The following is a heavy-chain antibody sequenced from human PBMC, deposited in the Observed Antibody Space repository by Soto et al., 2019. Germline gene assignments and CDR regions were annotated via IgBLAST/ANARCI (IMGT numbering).Heavy chain of an antibody. D-gene: IGHD2-2*01. J-gene: IGHJ4*02. CDR2: IYYSGST. V-gene: IGHV4-31*03. CDR1: GGSISSGGYY. CDR3: ARSSTLANYFDY. Sequence: SETLSLTCTVSGGSISSGGYYWSWIRQHPGKGLEWIGYIYYSGSTYYNPSLKSRVTISVDTSKNQFSLKLSSVTAADTAVYYCARSSTLANYFDYWGQGTLVTVSS.